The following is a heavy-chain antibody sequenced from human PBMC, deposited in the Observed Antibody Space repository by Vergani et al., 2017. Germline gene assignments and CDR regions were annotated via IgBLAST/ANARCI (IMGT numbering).Heavy chain of an antibody. D-gene: IGHD6-6*01. J-gene: IGHJ5*02. CDR2: INPNSGGT. CDR1: GYTFTGYY. CDR3: ARDRAGRSSSVWCDP. V-gene: IGHV1-2*02. Sequence: QVQLVQSGAEVKKPGASVKVSCKASGYTFTGYYMHWVRQAPGQGLEWMGWINPNSGGTNYAQKFQGRVTMTRDTSISTAYMELSRLRSDDTAVYYCARDRAGRSSSVWCDPWGQGTLVTVSS.